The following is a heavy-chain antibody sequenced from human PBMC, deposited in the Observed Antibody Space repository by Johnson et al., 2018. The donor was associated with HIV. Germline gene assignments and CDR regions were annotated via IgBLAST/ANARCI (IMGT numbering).Heavy chain of an antibody. CDR2: ISYDGSNK. J-gene: IGHJ3*02. Sequence: QVQLVESGGGVVQPGRSLRLSCAASGFTFSSYAMHWVRQAPGKGLEWVAVISYDGSNKYYADSVKGRFTISRDNSKNTLYVQMNSLRPEDTAVYYCAKEGRCVEGAFDIWGQGTMVTVSS. CDR1: GFTFSSYA. V-gene: IGHV3-30*04. D-gene: IGHD2-15*01. CDR3: AKEGRCVEGAFDI.